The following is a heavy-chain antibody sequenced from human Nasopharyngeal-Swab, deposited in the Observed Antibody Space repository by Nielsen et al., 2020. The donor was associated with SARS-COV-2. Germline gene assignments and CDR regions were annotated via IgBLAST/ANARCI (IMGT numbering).Heavy chain of an antibody. D-gene: IGHD2-2*01. CDR1: GYSFTSYW. CDR3: ARHWQYCSSTSCYRRGWFDP. CDR2: IYPGDSDT. J-gene: IGHJ5*02. V-gene: IGHV5-51*01. Sequence: GESLKISCKGSGYSFTSYWIGWVRQMPGKGLEWMGTIYPGDSDTRYSPSFQGQVTISADKSISTAYLQWSSLKASDTAMYYCARHWQYCSSTSCYRRGWFDPWGQGTLVTVSS.